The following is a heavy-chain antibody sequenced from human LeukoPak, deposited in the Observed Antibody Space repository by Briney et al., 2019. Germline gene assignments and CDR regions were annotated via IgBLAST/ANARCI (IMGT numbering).Heavy chain of an antibody. V-gene: IGHV3-30*04. CDR3: AKAKGGYSSSWYPFSYYYYYYMDV. CDR2: ISYDGSNK. Sequence: QPGRSLRLSCAASGFTFSSYAMHWVRQAPGKGLEWVAVISYDGSNKYYADSVKGRFTISRDNSKNTLYLQMNSLRAEDTAVYYCAKAKGGYSSSWYPFSYYYYYYMDVWGKGTTVTISS. CDR1: GFTFSSYA. J-gene: IGHJ6*03. D-gene: IGHD6-13*01.